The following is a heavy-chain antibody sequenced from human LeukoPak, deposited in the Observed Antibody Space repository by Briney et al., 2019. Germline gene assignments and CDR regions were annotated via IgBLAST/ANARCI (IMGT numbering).Heavy chain of an antibody. CDR2: IYYSGST. CDR3: ARVRDGYNYGAFDI. D-gene: IGHD5-24*01. V-gene: IGHV4-30-4*02. CDR1: GGSISSGDYY. Sequence: SETLSLTCTVSGGSISSGDYYWSWIRQPPGKGLEWIGYIYYSGSTYYNPSLKSRVTMSLDTSKNQFSLMLTSVTAADTAVYYCARVRDGYNYGAFDIWGQGTMVTVSS. J-gene: IGHJ3*02.